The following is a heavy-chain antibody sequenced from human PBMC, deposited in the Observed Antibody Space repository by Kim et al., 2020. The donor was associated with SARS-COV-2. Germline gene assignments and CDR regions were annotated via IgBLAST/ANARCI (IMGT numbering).Heavy chain of an antibody. CDR2: INPSGGST. CDR1: GYTFTSYY. D-gene: IGHD1-26*01. Sequence: ASVKVSCKASGYTFTSYYMHWVRQAPGQGLEWMGIINPSGGSTTYAQKFRGRVTMTRDTSASTVYMELSSLRSEDTAIYYCARDLNPHSGIVGPTGEDVWGQGTTVIVSS. V-gene: IGHV1-46*01. J-gene: IGHJ6*02. CDR3: ARDLNPHSGIVGPTGEDV.